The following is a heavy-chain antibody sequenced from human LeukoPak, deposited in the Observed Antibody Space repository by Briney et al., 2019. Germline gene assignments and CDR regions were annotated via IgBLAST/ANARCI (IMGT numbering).Heavy chain of an antibody. J-gene: IGHJ6*03. V-gene: IGHV4-30-2*01. CDR3: ARSIVVVPAAIGGTRYYYYMDV. Sequence: PSQTLSLTCTVSGGSISSGGYYWSWIRQPPGKGLEWIGYIYHSGSTYYNPSLKSRVTISVDRSKNQFSMKLSSVTAADTAVYYCARSIVVVPAAIGGTRYYYYMDVWGKGTTVTVSS. CDR2: IYHSGST. CDR1: GGSISSGGYY. D-gene: IGHD2-2*01.